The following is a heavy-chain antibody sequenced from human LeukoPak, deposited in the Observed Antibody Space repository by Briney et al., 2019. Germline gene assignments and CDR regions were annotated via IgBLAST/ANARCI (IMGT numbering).Heavy chain of an antibody. J-gene: IGHJ4*02. CDR1: GGSISSYY. CDR3: ARHGGGIDY. Sequence: SETLSLTCTVSGGSISSYYWSWIRQPPGKGLEWIGYIYYSGSTNYNPSLKSRVTISVDTSKNQFSLKLSSVTAADTAVYYCARHGGGIDYWGQGTLVTVSS. V-gene: IGHV4-59*08. CDR2: IYYSGST. D-gene: IGHD4-23*01.